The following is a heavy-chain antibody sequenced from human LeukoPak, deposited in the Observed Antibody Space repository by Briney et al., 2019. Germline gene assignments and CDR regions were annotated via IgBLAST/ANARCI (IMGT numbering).Heavy chain of an antibody. CDR1: GFTVSSNY. V-gene: IGHV3-53*05. CDR2: IYSGGSR. J-gene: IGHJ4*02. D-gene: IGHD3-3*01. CDR3: ARDFWSGYSIVGYYFDY. Sequence: GGSLRLSCAASGFTVSSNYMSWVRQAPGKGLEWVSVIYSGGSRYYADSVKGRFTISRDNSKNTLYLQMNSLRAEDTAVYYCARDFWSGYSIVGYYFDYWGQGTLVTVSS.